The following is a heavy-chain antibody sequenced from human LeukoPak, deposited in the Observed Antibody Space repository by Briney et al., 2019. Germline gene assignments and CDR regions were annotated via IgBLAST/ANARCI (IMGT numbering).Heavy chain of an antibody. CDR2: IIPILGIA. CDR1: RGTFSSYT. CDR3: ASGLQLWLLHYYYGMDV. J-gene: IGHJ6*02. Sequence: ASVKVSCKASRGTFSSYTISWVRQARGQGLEWMGRIIPILGIANYAQKFQGRVTITADKSTSTAYMELSSLRSEDTAVYYCASGLQLWLLHYYYGMDVWGQGTTVTVSS. V-gene: IGHV1-69*02. D-gene: IGHD5-18*01.